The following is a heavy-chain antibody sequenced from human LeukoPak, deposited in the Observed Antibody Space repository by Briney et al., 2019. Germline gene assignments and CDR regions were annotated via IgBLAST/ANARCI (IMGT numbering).Heavy chain of an antibody. D-gene: IGHD4-23*01. CDR3: ARAPGGKYYYYYGMDV. V-gene: IGHV1-8*01. CDR2: MNPNSGNT. J-gene: IGHJ6*02. Sequence: ASVNVSCKASGYTFTSYDINWVRQATGQGLEWTGWMNPNSGNTGYAQKFQGRVTMTRNTSISTAYMELSSLRSEDTAVYYCARAPGGKYYYYYGMDVWGQRTTVTVSS. CDR1: GYTFTSYD.